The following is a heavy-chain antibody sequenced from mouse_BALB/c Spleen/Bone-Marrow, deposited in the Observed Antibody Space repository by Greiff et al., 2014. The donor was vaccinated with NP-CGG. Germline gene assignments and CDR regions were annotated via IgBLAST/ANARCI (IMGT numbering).Heavy chain of an antibody. V-gene: IGHV5-6*02. CDR3: ARRGYGNSYWYFDV. CDR1: GFTFSSYG. D-gene: IGHD2-10*02. J-gene: IGHJ1*01. Sequence: EVKLMESGGDLVKPGGSLKLSCAASGFTFSSYGMSWVRQTPVKRLEWVATISSGGSYTYYPDSVKGRFTISRDNAKNTLYLQMSSLKSEDTAMYYCARRGYGNSYWYFDVWGAGTTVTVSS. CDR2: ISSGGSYT.